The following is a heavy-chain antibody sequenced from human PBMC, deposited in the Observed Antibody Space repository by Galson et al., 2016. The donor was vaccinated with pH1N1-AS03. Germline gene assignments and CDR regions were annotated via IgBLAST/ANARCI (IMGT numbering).Heavy chain of an antibody. CDR2: ISYDGINI. CDR1: GFTFSSYG. D-gene: IGHD6-13*01. Sequence: LRLSCAASGFTFSSYGMHWLRQAPGKGLEWVAFISYDGINIYYADSVKGRLTISRDNSKNTLFLQMNRLRVEDTAIYYFALGRRAALAGVPLDRWGQGTLVTVSS. CDR3: ALGRRAALAGVPLDR. V-gene: IGHV3-30*03. J-gene: IGHJ4*02.